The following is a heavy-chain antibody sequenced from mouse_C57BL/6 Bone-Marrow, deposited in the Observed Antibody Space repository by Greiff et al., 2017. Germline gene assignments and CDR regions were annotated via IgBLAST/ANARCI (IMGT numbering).Heavy chain of an antibody. V-gene: IGHV5-17*01. J-gene: IGHJ4*01. Sequence: EVKLEESGGGLVKPGGSLKLSCAASGFSFSDYGMHWVRQAPETGLEWVAFISSGSSTIYYADTVKGRITISRDNAKNTVFLQMTSRRSDDTAMYYCTSTYSNYDDYAMYDWGQGTSVTVYS. CDR2: ISSGSSTI. CDR3: TSTYSNYDDYAMYD. D-gene: IGHD2-5*01. CDR1: GFSFSDYG.